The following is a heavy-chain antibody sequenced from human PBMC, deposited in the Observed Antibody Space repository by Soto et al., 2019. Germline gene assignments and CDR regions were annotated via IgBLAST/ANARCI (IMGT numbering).Heavy chain of an antibody. J-gene: IGHJ6*02. D-gene: IGHD1-26*01. V-gene: IGHV1-2*02. CDR2: INPNSGDT. Sequence: QVQLVQSGTEVKMPGDSVKVSCKASGYTFTGYYVHWVRQAPGQGLEWMGWINPNSGDTYLAQRFQGRVTMNRDTSIGTAYMELRGLTSDDTAEYYCAKGGAIVAAGTRVYLYDAMDVWGQGTTVTVSS. CDR1: GYTFTGYY. CDR3: AKGGAIVAAGTRVYLYDAMDV.